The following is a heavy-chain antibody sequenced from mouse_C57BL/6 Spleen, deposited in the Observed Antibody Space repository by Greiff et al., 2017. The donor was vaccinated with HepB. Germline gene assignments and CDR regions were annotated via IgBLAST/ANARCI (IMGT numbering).Heavy chain of an antibody. Sequence: QVQLQQSGAELARPGASVKLSCKASGYTFTSYGISWVKQRTGQGFEWIGEIYPRSGNTYYNEKFKGKATLTADKSSSTAYMELRSLTSEDSAVYFCATYYGGFAYWGQGTLVTVSA. V-gene: IGHV1-81*01. CDR2: IYPRSGNT. D-gene: IGHD1-1*02. CDR1: GYTFTSYG. J-gene: IGHJ3*01. CDR3: ATYYGGFAY.